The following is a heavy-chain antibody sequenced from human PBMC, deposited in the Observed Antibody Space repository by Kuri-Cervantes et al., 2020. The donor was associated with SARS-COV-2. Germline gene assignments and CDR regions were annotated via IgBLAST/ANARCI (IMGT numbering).Heavy chain of an antibody. V-gene: IGHV3-21*01. CDR3: ARGPNLRRPVQFDY. CDR1: GFTFSSYS. J-gene: IGHJ4*02. D-gene: IGHD4-17*01. CDR2: ISSSSSYI. Sequence: LSLTCAASGFTFSSYSMNWVRQAPGKGLEWVSSISSSSSYIYYADSVKGRFTISRDNAKNSLYLQMNSLRAEDTAVYYCARGPNLRRPVQFDYWGQGTLVTVSS.